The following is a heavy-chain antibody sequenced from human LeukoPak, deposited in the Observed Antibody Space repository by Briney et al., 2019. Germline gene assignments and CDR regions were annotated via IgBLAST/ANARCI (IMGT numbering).Heavy chain of an antibody. CDR1: GFTFSSYA. CDR3: AKDHSGDYFDY. Sequence: GGSLRLSCAASGFTFSSYAMSWVRQAPGKGLEWVSAISGSGGSTYYADSVKGRFTISGDNSKNTLYLQMNSLRAEDTAVYHCAKDHSGDYFDYWGQGTLVTVSS. V-gene: IGHV3-23*01. CDR2: ISGSGGST. D-gene: IGHD2-15*01. J-gene: IGHJ4*02.